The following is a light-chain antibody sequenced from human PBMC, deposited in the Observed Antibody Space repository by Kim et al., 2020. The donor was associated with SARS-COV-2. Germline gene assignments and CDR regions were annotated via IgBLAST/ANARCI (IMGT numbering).Light chain of an antibody. CDR2: AAS. V-gene: IGKV1-12*01. CDR3: QQANSFPWT. J-gene: IGKJ1*01. CDR1: QVISSW. Sequence: AAVGDRVTIPCRASQVISSWLAWYQQKPGKAPKLLIYAASSLQSGVPSRFSGSGSGTDFTLTISSLQPEDSATYFCQQANSFPWTLGQGTKVDIK.